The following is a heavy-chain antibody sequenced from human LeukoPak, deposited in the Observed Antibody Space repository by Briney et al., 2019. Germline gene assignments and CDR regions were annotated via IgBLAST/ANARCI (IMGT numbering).Heavy chain of an antibody. J-gene: IGHJ4*02. CDR2: ISSSSSSSSYT. CDR1: GFTFSSYS. D-gene: IGHD4-23*01. Sequence: VGSLRLSCAASGFTFSSYSMNWVRQAPGKGLEWVSSISSSSSSSSYTYYADSVKGRFTISRDNAKNSLFLQMDSLRAEDTAVYYCAKPRTNDYGGNFDCWGQGTLVTVSS. V-gene: IGHV3-21*06. CDR3: AKPRTNDYGGNFDC.